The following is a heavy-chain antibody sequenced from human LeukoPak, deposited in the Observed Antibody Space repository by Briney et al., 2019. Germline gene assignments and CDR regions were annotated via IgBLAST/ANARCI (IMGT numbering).Heavy chain of an antibody. V-gene: IGHV6-1*01. CDR1: GNSVSSNSAA. Sequence: SQTLTLTCANSGNSVSSNSAAWNWIRQSPSRGLEWLGRTYYRSKWFNDYVVSVKGRITINPDTSKNQFSLQLNSVTPEDTAVYYCASNYYDSSGYYYTDYWGQGTLVTVSS. CDR3: ASNYYDSSGYYYTDY. D-gene: IGHD3-22*01. CDR2: TYYRSKWFN. J-gene: IGHJ4*02.